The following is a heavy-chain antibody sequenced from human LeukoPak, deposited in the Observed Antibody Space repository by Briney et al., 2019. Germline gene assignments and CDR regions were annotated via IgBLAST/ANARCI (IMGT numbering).Heavy chain of an antibody. Sequence: GGSLRLSCVASGFTFSSYGLHWVRQAPGKGLEWVAVISYDGSNKYYADSVKGRFTISRDNSKNTLYLQMNSLRAEDTAVYYCAKDFSYYGSGSLDYWGQGTLVTVSS. J-gene: IGHJ4*02. V-gene: IGHV3-30*18. CDR1: GFTFSSYG. CDR3: AKDFSYYGSGSLDY. CDR2: ISYDGSNK. D-gene: IGHD3-10*01.